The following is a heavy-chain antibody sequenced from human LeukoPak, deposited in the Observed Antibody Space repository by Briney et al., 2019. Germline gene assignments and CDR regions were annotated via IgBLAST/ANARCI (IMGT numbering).Heavy chain of an antibody. Sequence: SETLSLTCTVSGGSIGSYYWNWIRQPPGKGLEWIGYIHYSGSTNHNASPKSRVTISVDTSKNQFSLKLSSVTAADTAVYYCARDGVAGGFDYWGQGTLVTVSS. V-gene: IGHV4-59*01. D-gene: IGHD6-19*01. CDR3: ARDGVAGGFDY. J-gene: IGHJ4*02. CDR2: IHYSGST. CDR1: GGSIGSYY.